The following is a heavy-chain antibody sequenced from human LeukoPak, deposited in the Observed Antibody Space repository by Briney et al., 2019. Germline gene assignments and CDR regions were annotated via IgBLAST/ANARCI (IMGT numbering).Heavy chain of an antibody. CDR1: GYSISSGYY. V-gene: IGHV4-38-2*01. Sequence: PSETLSLTCAVSGYSISSGYYWGWIRQPPGKGLEWIGSIYHSGSTYYNPSLKSRVTISVDTSKNQFSLKLSSVTAADTAVYYCARLIPLGAFDIWGQGTMVTVSS. CDR3: ARLIPLGAFDI. CDR2: IYHSGST. D-gene: IGHD2-2*02. J-gene: IGHJ3*02.